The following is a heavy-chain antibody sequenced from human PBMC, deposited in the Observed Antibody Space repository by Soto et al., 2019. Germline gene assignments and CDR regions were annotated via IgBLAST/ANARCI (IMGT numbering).Heavy chain of an antibody. D-gene: IGHD1-1*01. CDR2: IIHSGST. CDR3: ARASEDRTGTTFFDY. J-gene: IGHJ4*02. Sequence: QVQLQQWGAGLLKPSETLSLSCAVYGGSFSGHYWSWIRQPPGKGLEWIGEIIHSGSTNYNPSLKRRVTISVDTSKNQISLKVSSVTAADTAVYYCARASEDRTGTTFFDYWGQGTRVTVSS. CDR1: GGSFSGHY. V-gene: IGHV4-34*12.